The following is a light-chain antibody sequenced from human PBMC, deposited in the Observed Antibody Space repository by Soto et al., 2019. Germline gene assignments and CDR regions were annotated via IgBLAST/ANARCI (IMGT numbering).Light chain of an antibody. V-gene: IGKV3-15*01. CDR1: QSVNNN. CDR3: QQYNDWPYT. CDR2: SAS. J-gene: IGKJ2*01. Sequence: EIVMTQSPATLSLSPGERATLSCRASQSVNNNLAWYQQKPGQTPRLLIYSASTRATGIPSRFSGSGSGTEFPLSISSLQSEDFALYYCQQYNDWPYTFDRGTKLEIK.